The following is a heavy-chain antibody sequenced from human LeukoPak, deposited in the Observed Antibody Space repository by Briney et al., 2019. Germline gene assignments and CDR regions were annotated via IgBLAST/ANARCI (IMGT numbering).Heavy chain of an antibody. CDR2: ISSSSSTI. Sequence: AGGSLRLSCAASGFTFSSYSMNWVRQAPGKGLEWVSYISSSSSTIYYADSVKGRFTVSRENAKNSLYLQMNSLRAGDTAIYYCVREDASGFDLWGRGTLVSVSP. CDR1: GFTFSSYS. D-gene: IGHD3-10*01. J-gene: IGHJ2*01. CDR3: VREDASGFDL. V-gene: IGHV3-48*01.